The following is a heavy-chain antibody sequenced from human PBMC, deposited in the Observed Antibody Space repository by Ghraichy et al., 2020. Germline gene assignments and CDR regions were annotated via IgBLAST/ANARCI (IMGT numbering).Heavy chain of an antibody. CDR2: ISGSGGST. J-gene: IGHJ3*02. Sequence: GESLNISCAASGFTFSSYAMSWVRQAPGKGLEWVSAISGSGGSTYYADSVKGRFTISRDNSKNTLYLQMNSLRAEDTAVYYCAKDGAYYYGSGSYSAFDIWGQGTMVTVSS. V-gene: IGHV3-23*01. CDR1: GFTFSSYA. D-gene: IGHD3-10*01. CDR3: AKDGAYYYGSGSYSAFDI.